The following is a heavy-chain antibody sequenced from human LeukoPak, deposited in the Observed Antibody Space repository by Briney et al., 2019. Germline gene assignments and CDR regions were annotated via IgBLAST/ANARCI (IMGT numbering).Heavy chain of an antibody. V-gene: IGHV4-59*12. D-gene: IGHD6-13*01. J-gene: IGHJ5*02. CDR1: GGSISSYY. Sequence: SETLSLTCTVSGGSISSYYWSWIRQPPGKGLEWIGYIYYSGSTYYNPSLKSRVTISVDTSKNQFSLQLNSVTPEDTAVYYCARDLLLGIAAADDNWFDPWGQGTLVTVSS. CDR3: ARDLLLGIAAADDNWFDP. CDR2: IYYSGST.